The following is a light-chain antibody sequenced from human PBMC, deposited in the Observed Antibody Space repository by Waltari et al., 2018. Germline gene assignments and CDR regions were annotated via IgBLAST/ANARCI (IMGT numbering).Light chain of an antibody. CDR2: AAS. V-gene: IGKV1-39*01. CDR3: QQSYNTPRT. J-gene: IGKJ2*01. Sequence: DIQVTQSPSSLSASVGDRVTLTCRTSQSVSSYLNWYQQRPGHAPTLLIYAASTLHRGVPSRFSGSGSGTDYTLTITGLQPEDFATYCCQQSYNTPRTFGLGTKLQIK. CDR1: QSVSSY.